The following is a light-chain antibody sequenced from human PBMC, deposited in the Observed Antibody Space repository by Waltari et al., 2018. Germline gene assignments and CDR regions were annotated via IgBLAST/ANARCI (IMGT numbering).Light chain of an antibody. V-gene: IGLV2-14*03. CDR2: VVN. Sequence: QSALTQPASVSGSPGQSITISCTGTSSDVGAYDYLSWYQHHPGKAPKLLIYVVNNRPSGVSHRFSGSKAGNTASLAISGLQAEDEANYFCSAYTKSTTRYWVFGGGTKVTVL. J-gene: IGLJ3*02. CDR1: SSDVGAYDY. CDR3: SAYTKSTTRYWV.